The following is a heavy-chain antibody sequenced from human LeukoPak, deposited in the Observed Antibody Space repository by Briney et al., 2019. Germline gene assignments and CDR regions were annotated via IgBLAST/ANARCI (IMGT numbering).Heavy chain of an antibody. Sequence: GGSLRLSCAASGFTFSGSAMHWVRQASGKGLEWVGRIRSKANSYATAYAASVKGRFTISRDDSKNTAYLQMNSLKTEDTAVYYCTRPRWGYYDSSGYNDAFGIWGQGTMVTVSS. CDR1: GFTFSGSA. D-gene: IGHD3-22*01. CDR2: IRSKANSYAT. J-gene: IGHJ3*02. V-gene: IGHV3-73*01. CDR3: TRPRWGYYDSSGYNDAFGI.